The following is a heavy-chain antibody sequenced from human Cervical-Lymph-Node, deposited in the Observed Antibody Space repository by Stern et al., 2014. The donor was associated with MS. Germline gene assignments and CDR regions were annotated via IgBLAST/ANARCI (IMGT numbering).Heavy chain of an antibody. D-gene: IGHD5-24*01. Sequence: EVQLVQSGGGLVKPGGSLRLSCAASGFTFSSYTMNWVRQAPGKGLEWVSSISSRSGYINYDDSMKGRITVTRDNAKNSVYLQMNSPRAEDTAVYFCARELEMDYGMDVWGQGTTVTVSS. V-gene: IGHV3-21*01. CDR3: ARELEMDYGMDV. CDR2: ISSRSGYI. J-gene: IGHJ6*02. CDR1: GFTFSSYT.